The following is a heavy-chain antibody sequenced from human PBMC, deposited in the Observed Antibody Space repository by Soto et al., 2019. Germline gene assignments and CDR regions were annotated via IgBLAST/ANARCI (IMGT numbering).Heavy chain of an antibody. D-gene: IGHD3-3*01. Sequence: SETLSLTCTVSGGSISSYYCSWIRQPPEKGLEWIGYIYYSGSTNYNPSLKSRVTISVDTSKNHFSLKLSSVTAADTAVYYCARANYDFWSGYSKNWFDPWGQGTLVTVS. J-gene: IGHJ5*02. CDR2: IYYSGST. V-gene: IGHV4-59*01. CDR3: ARANYDFWSGYSKNWFDP. CDR1: GGSISSYY.